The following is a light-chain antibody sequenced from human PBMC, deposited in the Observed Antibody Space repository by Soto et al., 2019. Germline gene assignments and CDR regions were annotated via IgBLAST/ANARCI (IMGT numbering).Light chain of an antibody. V-gene: IGKV3-11*01. CDR2: DAS. CDR1: QSINIY. J-gene: IGKJ4*01. CDR3: EQRYSWPLT. Sequence: EIVLTQSPAALSLSPGGRATLSCRVSQSINIYLAWYQQKLGQAPRLLIYDASIRATGIPARFSGSRSGTDFTLTISSLEPEDFGVYYCEQRYSWPLTFCGGAMVEIK.